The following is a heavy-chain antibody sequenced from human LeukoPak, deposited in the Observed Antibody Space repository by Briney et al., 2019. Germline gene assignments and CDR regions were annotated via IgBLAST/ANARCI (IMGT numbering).Heavy chain of an antibody. Sequence: PGGSLRLSCAASGFTFDDYGMSWVRQAPGKGLEWISGINWNGGSTGYADSVKGRFTISRDNAKNSLYLQMNSLRAEDTAVYYCARDALDILTGYYSDYWGQGTLVTVSS. CDR2: INWNGGST. J-gene: IGHJ4*02. D-gene: IGHD3-9*01. CDR3: ARDALDILTGYYSDY. V-gene: IGHV3-20*04. CDR1: GFTFDDYG.